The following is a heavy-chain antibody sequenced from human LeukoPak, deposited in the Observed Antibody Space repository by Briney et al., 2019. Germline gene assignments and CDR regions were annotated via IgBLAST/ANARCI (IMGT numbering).Heavy chain of an antibody. CDR1: GGSFSGYY. CDR2: INHSGST. D-gene: IGHD3-10*01. CDR3: ARAYYYGSGRPSPYDSFDI. J-gene: IGHJ3*02. Sequence: SETLSLTCAVYGGSFSGYYWSWLRQPPGKGLEWIGEINHSGSTNYNPSLTSRVTISVDPSKNLFSLKLSSVTAADTAVYYCARAYYYGSGRPSPYDSFDIWGQGTMVTVSS. V-gene: IGHV4-34*01.